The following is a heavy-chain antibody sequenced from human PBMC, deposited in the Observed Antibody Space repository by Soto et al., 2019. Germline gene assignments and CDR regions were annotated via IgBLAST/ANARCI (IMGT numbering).Heavy chain of an antibody. J-gene: IGHJ4*02. CDR2: ISKDGNDQ. Sequence: QVQLVESGGGVVQPGTSLRLSFAASGFTFSTYGMHWVRQAPGKGLEWVAVISKDGNDQYYADSVKGRFTVSRDNSKNTLSLQMNSLRPEDTAFYYCAKDRWEFTRYFDSWGQGTLVTVSS. CDR3: AKDRWEFTRYFDS. D-gene: IGHD1-26*01. CDR1: GFTFSTYG. V-gene: IGHV3-30*18.